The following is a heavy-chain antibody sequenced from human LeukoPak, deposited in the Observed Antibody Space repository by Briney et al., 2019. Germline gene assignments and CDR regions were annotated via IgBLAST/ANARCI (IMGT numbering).Heavy chain of an antibody. CDR2: ISESVDMT. D-gene: IGHD3-10*01. CDR3: AASYTVLSYSEY. Sequence: GGSLRLSCAASGFSFSNFAMRGVREAPGKGLEWVSSISESVDMTDYTDPVKGRLTISRDNSKNTLYLQMNSLTAEDTAVYYCAASYTVLSYSEYWGQGTLVTVSS. V-gene: IGHV3-23*01. J-gene: IGHJ4*02. CDR1: GFSFSNFA.